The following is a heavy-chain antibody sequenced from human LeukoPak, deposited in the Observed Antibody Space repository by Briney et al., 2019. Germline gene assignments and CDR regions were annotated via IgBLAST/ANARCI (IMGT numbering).Heavy chain of an antibody. J-gene: IGHJ4*02. CDR3: APYYYDSSGYYSPSGY. V-gene: IGHV1-18*01. CDR1: GYTFTSYG. Sequence: ASVKVSCKASGYTFTSYGISWVRQAPGQGLEWMGWISAYNGNTNYAQKLQGRVTMTTDTSTSTAYMELRSLRSDDTAVYYCAPYYYDSSGYYSPSGYWGQGTLVTVSS. CDR2: ISAYNGNT. D-gene: IGHD3-22*01.